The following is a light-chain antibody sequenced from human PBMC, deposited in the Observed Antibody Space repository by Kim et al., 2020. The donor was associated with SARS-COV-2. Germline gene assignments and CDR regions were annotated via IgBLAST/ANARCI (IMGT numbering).Light chain of an antibody. Sequence: SPVACPTLVSRASQSIDNYLAWYQQRPGQAPRLLIYAASNRATSIPARFSGSASGTDFTLTISSLEPEDFAVYYCQQRRSWVTFGPGTKLDIK. CDR3: QQRRSWVT. CDR2: AAS. V-gene: IGKV3-11*01. CDR1: QSIDNY. J-gene: IGKJ3*01.